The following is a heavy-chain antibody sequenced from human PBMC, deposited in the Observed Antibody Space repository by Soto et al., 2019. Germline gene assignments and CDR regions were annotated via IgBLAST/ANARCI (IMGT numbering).Heavy chain of an antibody. Sequence: SGPTLVNPTQTLTLTCSFSGFSLTSSGEGVGWVRQAPGKTLEWLALIYWNEDKAYSPSLKSRLTISKDSSKKQVVLTMTKMDPVDTGTYFCAHRGWAEETDYYYYALDVWGPGTTVTVSS. D-gene: IGHD1-26*01. CDR3: AHRGWAEETDYYYYALDV. CDR2: IYWNEDK. J-gene: IGHJ6*02. CDR1: GFSLTSSGEG. V-gene: IGHV2-5*01.